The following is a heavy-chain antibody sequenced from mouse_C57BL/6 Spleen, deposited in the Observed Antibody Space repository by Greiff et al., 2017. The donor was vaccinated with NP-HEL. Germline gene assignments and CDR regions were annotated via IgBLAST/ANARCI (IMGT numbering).Heavy chain of an antibody. CDR2: IRNKANGYTT. V-gene: IGHV7-3*01. J-gene: IGHJ4*01. D-gene: IGHD1-1*01. Sequence: EVQLQESGGGLVQPGGSLSLSCAASGFTFTDYYMSWVRQPPGKALEWLGFIRNKANGYTTEYSASVKGRFTISRDNSQSILYLQMNALRAEDSATYYCARGSSYAMDYWGQGTSVTVSS. CDR3: ARGSSYAMDY. CDR1: GFTFTDYY.